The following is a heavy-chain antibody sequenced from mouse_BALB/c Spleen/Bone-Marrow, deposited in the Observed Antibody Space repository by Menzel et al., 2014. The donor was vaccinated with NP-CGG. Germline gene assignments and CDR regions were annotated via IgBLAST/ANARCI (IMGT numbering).Heavy chain of an antibody. CDR2: IYPGNSDT. Sequence: VQLQQPGTVLARPGAAVKMSCKASGYTFSNYWMHWVKPRPGQGLEWIGTIYPGNSDTTYNQKFKGKATLTAVTSTSTAYMELSSLTNEDSAVYYCTTLARNKFDYWGQGTTLTVSS. D-gene: IGHD3-1*01. J-gene: IGHJ2*01. CDR3: TTLARNKFDY. V-gene: IGHV1-5*01. CDR1: GYTFSNYW.